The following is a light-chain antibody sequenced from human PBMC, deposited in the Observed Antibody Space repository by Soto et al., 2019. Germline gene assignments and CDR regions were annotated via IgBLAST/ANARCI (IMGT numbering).Light chain of an antibody. CDR1: QAVNNNY. CDR2: GAS. Sequence: ELVLTQSPGTLSLSPGARVTLSCRASQAVNNNYLAWYQQIPGQAPRLLIYGASNRATGIPGRFGGSGSGTDFTLTISRLEPEDFAMYYCQQHGSSPVTFGGGTKVDIK. J-gene: IGKJ4*01. V-gene: IGKV3-20*01. CDR3: QQHGSSPVT.